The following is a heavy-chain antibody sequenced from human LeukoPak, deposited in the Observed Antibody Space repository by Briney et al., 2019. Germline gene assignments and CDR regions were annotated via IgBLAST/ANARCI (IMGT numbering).Heavy chain of an antibody. V-gene: IGHV3-64*01. CDR2: ISSNGGST. J-gene: IGHJ4*02. Sequence: GGSLRLSCAASGFTFSSYAMHWVRQAPGKGLEYVSAISSNGGSTYYANSVKGRFTISRDNSKNTLYLQMNSLRAEDTAVYYCAKDGDYYDSSGYYFDYWGQGTLVTVSS. D-gene: IGHD3-22*01. CDR1: GFTFSSYA. CDR3: AKDGDYYDSSGYYFDY.